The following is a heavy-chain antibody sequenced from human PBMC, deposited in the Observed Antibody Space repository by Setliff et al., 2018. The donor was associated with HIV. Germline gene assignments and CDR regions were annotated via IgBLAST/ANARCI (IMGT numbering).Heavy chain of an antibody. D-gene: IGHD2-2*01. CDR1: TGSFSGYY. CDR2: ITHSGST. J-gene: IGHJ4*02. Sequence: SETLSLTCAVYTGSFSGYYWSWIRQPPGKGLEWIGMITHSGSTNYNPSLKSRVTMSVDTSKNQFSLNLRSLTAADTAVYYCARSGCTSCPMGYWGQGTLVTVSS. V-gene: IGHV4-34*01. CDR3: ARSGCTSCPMGY.